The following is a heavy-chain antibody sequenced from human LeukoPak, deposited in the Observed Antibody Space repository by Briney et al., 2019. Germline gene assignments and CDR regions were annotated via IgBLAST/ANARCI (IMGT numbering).Heavy chain of an antibody. D-gene: IGHD3-10*01. V-gene: IGHV3-30*02. CDR3: ARVGSGIYVDYYYYYGMDV. J-gene: IGHJ6*02. Sequence: GGSLRLSCAASGFTFSSYGMHWVRQAPGKGLEWVAFIRYDGSNKYYADSVKGRFTISRDNSKNTLYLQMNSLRAEDTAVYYCARVGSGIYVDYYYYYGMDVWGQGTTVTVSS. CDR2: IRYDGSNK. CDR1: GFTFSSYG.